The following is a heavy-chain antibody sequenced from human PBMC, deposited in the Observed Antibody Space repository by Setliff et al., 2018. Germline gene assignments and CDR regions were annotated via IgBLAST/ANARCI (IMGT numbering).Heavy chain of an antibody. D-gene: IGHD2-2*01. J-gene: IGHJ4*02. Sequence: GGSLRLSCAASGFTFDDYAMHGVRQAPGKGLEGVSGISWNSGSVGYADSVKGRFTISRDNAKNSLYLQMNSLRAEDTALYYCARAHSSTLSVHDYWGQGTLVTVSS. CDR3: ARAHSSTLSVHDY. CDR2: ISWNSGSV. CDR1: GFTFDDYA. V-gene: IGHV3-9*01.